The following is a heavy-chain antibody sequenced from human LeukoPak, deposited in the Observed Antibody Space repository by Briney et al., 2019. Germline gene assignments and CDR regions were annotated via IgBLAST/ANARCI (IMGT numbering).Heavy chain of an antibody. J-gene: IGHJ3*02. CDR1: GFTFSSYA. V-gene: IGHV3-23*01. Sequence: GGSLRLSCASSGFTFSSYAMSWVRQAPGKGLEWVSAISGSGGSTYYADSVKGRFTISRDNSKNTLYLQMNSLRAEDTAVYYCARAKWELSAFDIWGQGTMVTVSS. CDR2: ISGSGGST. CDR3: ARAKWELSAFDI. D-gene: IGHD1-26*01.